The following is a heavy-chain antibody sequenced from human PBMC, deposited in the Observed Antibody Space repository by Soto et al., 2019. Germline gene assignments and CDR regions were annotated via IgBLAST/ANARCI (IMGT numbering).Heavy chain of an antibody. V-gene: IGHV4-30-4*08. CDR1: GGSISSGGYY. D-gene: IGHD3-22*01. J-gene: IGHJ4*02. CDR3: ATSYYDSSGYYIY. Sequence: SETLSLTCTVSGGSISSGGYYWSWIRQHPGKGLEWIGYIYYSGSTYYNPSLKSRVTISVDTSKNQFSLKLSSVTAADTAVYYCATSYYDSSGYYIYWGQGTLVTVSS. CDR2: IYYSGST.